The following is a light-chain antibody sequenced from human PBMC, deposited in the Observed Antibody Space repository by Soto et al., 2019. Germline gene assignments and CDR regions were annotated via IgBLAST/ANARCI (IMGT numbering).Light chain of an antibody. CDR3: SSYASSGGHNYV. CDR2: EVT. V-gene: IGLV2-14*01. J-gene: IGLJ1*01. CDR1: SSDIGSYKY. Sequence: QSALTQPASVSGSPGQSITISCTGTSSDIGSYKYVSWYQQHPGKAPKLMISEVTHRPSGVSNRFSGSKSGNTASLTISDLQAEDEAVYYCSSYASSGGHNYVFATGTKVTVL.